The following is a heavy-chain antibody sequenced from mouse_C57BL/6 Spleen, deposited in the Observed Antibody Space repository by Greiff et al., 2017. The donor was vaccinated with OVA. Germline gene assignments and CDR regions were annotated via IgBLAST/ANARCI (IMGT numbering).Heavy chain of an antibody. D-gene: IGHD1-1*01. CDR2: INPNYGTT. J-gene: IGHJ3*01. Sequence: VQLQQSGPELVKPGASVKISCKASGYSFTDYNMNWVKQSHGKSLEWIGVINPNYGTTSSNQKFKGKATLTVDQSSSTAYMQLNSLTSEDAAVYYCAREGDYYGSSPAWFAYWGQGTLVTVSA. CDR1: GYSFTDYN. V-gene: IGHV1-39*01. CDR3: AREGDYYGSSPAWFAY.